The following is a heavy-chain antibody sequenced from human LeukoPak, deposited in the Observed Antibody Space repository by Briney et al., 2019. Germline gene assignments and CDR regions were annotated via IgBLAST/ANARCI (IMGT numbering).Heavy chain of an antibody. D-gene: IGHD1-20*01. V-gene: IGHV3-48*04. CDR1: GFTFSSYS. J-gene: IGHJ4*02. CDR2: ISSSSSTI. Sequence: GGSLRLSCAASGFTFSSYSMNWVRQAPGKGLEWVSYISSSSSTIYYADSVKGRFTISRDNAKNSLFLQMNSLRVEDTAVYYCVTWTGITPYWGQGTLVTVSS. CDR3: VTWTGITPY.